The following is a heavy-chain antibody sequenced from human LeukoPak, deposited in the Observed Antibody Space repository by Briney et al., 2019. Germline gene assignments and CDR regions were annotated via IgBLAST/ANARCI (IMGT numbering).Heavy chain of an antibody. J-gene: IGHJ4*02. CDR3: ATRRASKFYFDY. D-gene: IGHD3-10*01. CDR2: IYYSGSA. Sequence: SQTLSLTCTVSGGSINSGDYYWSWIRQHPGKGLEWIGHIYYSGSAYFNPSLKSRVTISVDVSKDQLSLKLSSVTAADTAVYYCATRRASKFYFDYWGQGTLVTVSS. V-gene: IGHV4-31*03. CDR1: GGSINSGDYY.